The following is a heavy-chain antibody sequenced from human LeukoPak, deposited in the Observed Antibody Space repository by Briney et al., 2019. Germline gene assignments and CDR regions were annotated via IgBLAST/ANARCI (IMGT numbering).Heavy chain of an antibody. Sequence: PGGSLRLSCAASGFTFTSYGMHWVRQAPGKGLEWVAVIWYDGSNKYYADSVKGRFTISRDNSKNTLYLQMNSLRAEDTAVYYCARDPIAAVRFDYWGQGTLVTVCS. CDR3: ARDPIAAVRFDY. V-gene: IGHV3-33*01. D-gene: IGHD6-13*01. CDR1: GFTFTSYG. CDR2: IWYDGSNK. J-gene: IGHJ4*02.